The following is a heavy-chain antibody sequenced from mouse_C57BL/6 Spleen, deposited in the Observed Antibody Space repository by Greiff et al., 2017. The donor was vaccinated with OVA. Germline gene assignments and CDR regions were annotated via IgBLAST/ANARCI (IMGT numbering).Heavy chain of an antibody. J-gene: IGHJ4*01. D-gene: IGHD1-1*01. V-gene: IGHV2-9-1*01. CDR3: ASYYGSSYDAMDY. CDR1: GFSLTSYA. CDR2: IWTGGGT. Sequence: QVTLKESGPGLVAPSQSLSITCTVSGFSLTSYAISWVRQPPGKGLEWLGVIWTGGGTNYNSALKSRLSISKDNSKSQVFLKMNSLQTDDTARYYCASYYGSSYDAMDYWGQGTSVTVSS.